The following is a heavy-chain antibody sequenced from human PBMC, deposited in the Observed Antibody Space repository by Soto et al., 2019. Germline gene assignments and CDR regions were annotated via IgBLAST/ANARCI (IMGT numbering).Heavy chain of an antibody. D-gene: IGHD2-2*01. Sequence: PSETLSLTCIVSGGSISEKYWNWVRQPPGKGLEWIGLIFANGHTDYNPSLKSRVTMSVDTSKNQFSLKLSSVTAADTAVYYCARDWDIVVVPAASDYYYYYGMDVWGQGTTVTVSS. CDR2: IFANGHT. J-gene: IGHJ6*02. CDR1: GGSISEKY. V-gene: IGHV4-4*07. CDR3: ARDWDIVVVPAASDYYYYYGMDV.